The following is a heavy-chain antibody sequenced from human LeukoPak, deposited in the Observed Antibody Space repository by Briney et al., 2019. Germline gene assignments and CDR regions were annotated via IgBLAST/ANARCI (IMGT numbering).Heavy chain of an antibody. V-gene: IGHV4-59*01. J-gene: IGHJ4*02. CDR3: ARDSGSSPTFDY. CDR1: GGSISNSF. D-gene: IGHD1-26*01. CDR2: IYYTGNT. Sequence: PSETLSLTCTVSGGSISNSFWXWXXXXXXXXXXXIAYIYYTGNTKYXPSXRXRVXXSVDTSKNQFSLRLSSVTAADTAVYYCARDSGSSPTFDYWGQGTLVTVSS.